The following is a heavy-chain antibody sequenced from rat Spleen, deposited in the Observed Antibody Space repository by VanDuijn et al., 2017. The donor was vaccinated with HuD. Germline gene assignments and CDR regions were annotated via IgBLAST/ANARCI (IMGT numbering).Heavy chain of an antibody. Sequence: QVQLKESGPGLVQPSQTLSLTCTVSGLSLTSNSVSWIRQPPGKGLEWMGVIWSNGGTRYNSALKSRLSITKDTSKSQVFLKMNSLQAEYTATYYCARDENGYINQWFAHWGQGTLVTVSS. CDR1: GLSLTSNS. CDR2: IWSNGGT. J-gene: IGHJ3*01. CDR3: ARDENGYINQWFAH. V-gene: IGHV2-47*01. D-gene: IGHD1-4*01.